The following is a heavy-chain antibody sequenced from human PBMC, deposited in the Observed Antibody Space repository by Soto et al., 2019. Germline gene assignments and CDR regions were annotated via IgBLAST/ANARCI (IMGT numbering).Heavy chain of an antibody. J-gene: IGHJ4*02. CDR3: AREEDYYDSSGSDY. D-gene: IGHD3-22*01. CDR2: MNPNSGNT. CDR1: GYTFTSYY. V-gene: IGHV1-8*01. Sequence: GASVKVSCKASGYTFTSYYINWVRHATGQGLEWMGWMNPNSGNTGYAQKFQGRVTMTRNTSISTAYMELSSLRSEDTAVYYCAREEDYYDSSGSDYWGQGTLVTVSS.